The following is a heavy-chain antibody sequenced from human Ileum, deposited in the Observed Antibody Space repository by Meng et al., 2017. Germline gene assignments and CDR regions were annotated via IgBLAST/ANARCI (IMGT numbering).Heavy chain of an antibody. CDR1: GDSISSRDW. CDR3: VRNEGYSLGD. V-gene: IGHV4-4*02. J-gene: IGHJ4*02. Sequence: QVQLEESGPGLVTPSWTLALTCAVSGDSISSRDWWGWVRQPPGKGLEWIGEISQESGRTNYNPSLKSRVTISLDKSKNQFSLNLNSVTAADTAVYYCVRNEGYSLGDWGQGTLVTVSS. D-gene: IGHD2-21*01. CDR2: ISQESGRT.